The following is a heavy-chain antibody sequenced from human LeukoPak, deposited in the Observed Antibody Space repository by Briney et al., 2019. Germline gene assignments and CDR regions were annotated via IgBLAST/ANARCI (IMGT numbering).Heavy chain of an antibody. V-gene: IGHV4-61*02. CDR1: GGSISSGSYY. CDR2: IYTSGST. J-gene: IGHJ6*03. D-gene: IGHD6-13*01. Sequence: SETLSLTCTVSGGSISSGSYYWSWIRQPAGKGLEWIGRIYTSGSTNYNPSLKSRVTISVDTSKNQFSLKLSSVTAADTAVYYCARKASSSWYGYYYYYMDVWGKGTTVTVSS. CDR3: ARKASSSWYGYYYYYMDV.